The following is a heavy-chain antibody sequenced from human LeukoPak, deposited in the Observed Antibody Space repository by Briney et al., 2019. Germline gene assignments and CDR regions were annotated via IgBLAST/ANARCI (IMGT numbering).Heavy chain of an antibody. D-gene: IGHD6-6*01. CDR1: GGSFSGYY. CDR3: ASTVIAARWFDP. V-gene: IGHV4-34*01. CDR2: INHSGST. J-gene: IGHJ5*02. Sequence: SETLSLTCAVYGGSFSGYYWSWIRQPPGKGLEWIGEINHSGSTNYNPSLKSRVTISVDTSKNQFSLKLSSVTAADTAAYYCASTVIAARWFDPWGQGTLVTVSS.